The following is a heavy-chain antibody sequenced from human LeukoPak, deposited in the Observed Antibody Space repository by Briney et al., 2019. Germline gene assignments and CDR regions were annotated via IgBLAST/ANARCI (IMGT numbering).Heavy chain of an antibody. V-gene: IGHV4-59*01. D-gene: IGHD4-17*01. Sequence: SETLSLTCTVSGGSISSYYWSWIRQPPGKGLEWIGYIYYSGSTNYNPSLKSRVTISVDTSENQFSLKLSSVTAADTAVYYCARDLYDYGDYFDAFDIWGQGTMVTVSS. J-gene: IGHJ3*02. CDR2: IYYSGST. CDR3: ARDLYDYGDYFDAFDI. CDR1: GGSISSYY.